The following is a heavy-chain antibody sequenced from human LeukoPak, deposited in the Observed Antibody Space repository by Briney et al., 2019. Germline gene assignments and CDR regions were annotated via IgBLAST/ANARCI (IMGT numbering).Heavy chain of an antibody. CDR2: INHSGST. CDR1: GDSISSGDYY. CDR3: ARSGSGSYFSRYYYYYYMDV. Sequence: SETLSLTCTVSGDSISSGDYYWSWIRQPPGKGLEWIGEINHSGSTNYNPSLKSRVTISVDTSKNQFSLKLSSVTAADTAVYYCARSGSGSYFSRYYYYYYMDVWGKGTTVTISS. V-gene: IGHV4-61*08. D-gene: IGHD3-10*01. J-gene: IGHJ6*03.